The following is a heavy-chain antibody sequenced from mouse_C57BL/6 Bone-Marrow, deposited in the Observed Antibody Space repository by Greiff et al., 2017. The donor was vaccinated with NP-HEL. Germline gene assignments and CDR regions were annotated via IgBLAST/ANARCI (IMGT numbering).Heavy chain of an antibody. J-gene: IGHJ2*01. CDR1: GYTFTDYY. CDR2: INPNNGGT. V-gene: IGHV1-26*01. CDR3: ARPITTVVAGGFDY. Sequence: EVQLQQSGPELVKPGASVKISCKASGYTFTDYYMNWVKQSHGKSLEWIGDINPNNGGTSYNQKFKGKATLTVDKSSSTAYMELRSLTSEDSAVYYCARPITTVVAGGFDYWGQGTTLTVSS. D-gene: IGHD1-1*01.